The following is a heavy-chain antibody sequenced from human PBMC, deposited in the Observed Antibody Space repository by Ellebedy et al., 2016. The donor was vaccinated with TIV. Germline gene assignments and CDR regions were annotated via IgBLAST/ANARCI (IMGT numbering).Heavy chain of an antibody. CDR3: ARDRGRGSSRNNWFDP. V-gene: IGHV4-38-2*02. J-gene: IGHJ5*02. CDR2: MYHSVST. Sequence: MPSETLSLTCSVSGSSISSGYYWGWIRQPPGRGLEWIGSMYHSVSTYYSPSLKSRVTISVDTSKNQFSLRLNSVTAADTAVYYCARDRGRGSSRNNWFDPWGQGTLVTVSS. D-gene: IGHD6-6*01. CDR1: GSSISSGYY.